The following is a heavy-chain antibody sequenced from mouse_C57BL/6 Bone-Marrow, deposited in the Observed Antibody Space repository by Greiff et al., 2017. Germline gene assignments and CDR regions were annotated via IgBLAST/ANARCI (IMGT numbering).Heavy chain of an antibody. J-gene: IGHJ2*01. V-gene: IGHV5-4*01. CDR2: ISDGGSYT. CDR3: ARELRTYCDY. D-gene: IGHD1-1*01. Sequence: EVKLQESGGGLVKPGGSLKLSCAASGFTFSSYAMSWVRQTPEKRLEWVATISDGGSYTYYPDNVKGRFTISRDNATNNLYLQMSHLKSEDTAMYYCARELRTYCDYWGQGTTLTVSS. CDR1: GFTFSSYA.